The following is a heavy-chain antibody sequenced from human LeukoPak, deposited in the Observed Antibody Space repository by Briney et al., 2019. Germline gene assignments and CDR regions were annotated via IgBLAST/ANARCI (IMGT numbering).Heavy chain of an antibody. CDR3: ARYSSGWYYFDY. V-gene: IGHV3-30-3*01. CDR1: GFTFSSYA. J-gene: IGHJ4*02. Sequence: PGRSLRLSCAASGFTFSSYAMHWVRQAPGKGLEWVAVISYDGSNKYYADSVKGRFTISRDNSKNTLYLQMNSLRAEDTAVYYCARYSSGWYYFDYWGQGTLVTVSS. CDR2: ISYDGSNK. D-gene: IGHD6-19*01.